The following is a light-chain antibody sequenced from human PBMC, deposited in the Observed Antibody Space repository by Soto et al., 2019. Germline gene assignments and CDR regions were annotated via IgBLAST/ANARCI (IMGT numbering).Light chain of an antibody. CDR2: GAS. J-gene: IGKJ1*01. CDR3: LQDINYTWT. CDR1: QRISHW. Sequence: IQMTQSPSTLSSSFGDRVTITCRASQRISHWLAWYQQKPGKAPKLLIYGASNLQSGVPPRFSGSGSGTDFTLAISSLKTEDVATYYCLQDINYTWTFGQGTKVDIK. V-gene: IGKV1-5*01.